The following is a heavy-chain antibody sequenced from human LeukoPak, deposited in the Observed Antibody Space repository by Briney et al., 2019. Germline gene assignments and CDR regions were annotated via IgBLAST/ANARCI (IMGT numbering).Heavy chain of an antibody. CDR1: GYTFTSYG. D-gene: IGHD1-26*01. CDR3: ARDRGGNYRYYFDY. J-gene: IGHJ4*02. CDR2: ISAYNGNT. V-gene: IGHV1-18*01. Sequence: ASVKVSCKASGYTFTSYGISWVRQAPGQGLEWMGWISAYNGNTNYAQKLQGRVTMTTDTSTSTAYMELSSLRSEDTAVYYCARDRGGNYRYYFDYWGQGTLVTVPS.